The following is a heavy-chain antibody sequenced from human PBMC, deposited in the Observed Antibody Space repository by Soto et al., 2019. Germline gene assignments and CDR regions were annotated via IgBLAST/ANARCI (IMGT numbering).Heavy chain of an antibody. Sequence: GGSLRLSCVASGFTFTSSSMHWVRQAPGKGLEWVAYVSIDGNTKYYADSVKGRFTVSRDNSKNTVFLQINSLRPEDTALYYFASDPLHCNSVLCRMNGMHVWGQGTTVTVSS. CDR1: GFTFTSSS. V-gene: IGHV3-30*01. D-gene: IGHD2-2*01. CDR2: VSIDGNTK. CDR3: ASDPLHCNSVLCRMNGMHV. J-gene: IGHJ6*02.